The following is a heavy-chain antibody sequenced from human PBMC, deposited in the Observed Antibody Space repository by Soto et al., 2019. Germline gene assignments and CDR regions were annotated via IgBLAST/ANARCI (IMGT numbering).Heavy chain of an antibody. J-gene: IGHJ4*02. CDR1: GYSFTSYW. V-gene: IGHV5-51*01. CDR3: ARLSDVLSSGWPYYFDY. CDR2: IYPGDSDT. D-gene: IGHD6-19*01. Sequence: PGESLKISCKGSGYSFTSYWIGWVRQMPGKGLEWMGIIYPGDSDTRYSPSFQGQVTISADKSISTAYLQWSSLKASDTAMYFCARLSDVLSSGWPYYFDYWGQGTLVTVSS.